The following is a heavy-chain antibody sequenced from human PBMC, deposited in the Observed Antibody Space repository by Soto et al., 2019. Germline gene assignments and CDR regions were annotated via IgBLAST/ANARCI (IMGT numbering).Heavy chain of an antibody. D-gene: IGHD4-17*01. CDR1: GGSISSGGYS. V-gene: IGHV4-30-2*01. CDR2: IYHSGST. J-gene: IGHJ4*02. Sequence: QLQLQESGSGLVKPSQTLSLTCAVSGGSISSGGYSWRWIRQPPGKGLEWIGYIYHSGSTYYNPSLKRRVTSSVDRPKNQVSLKLSSVTDADTAVYYCASLYGDPGGYYFAYWGQGTLVTVSS. CDR3: ASLYGDPGGYYFAY.